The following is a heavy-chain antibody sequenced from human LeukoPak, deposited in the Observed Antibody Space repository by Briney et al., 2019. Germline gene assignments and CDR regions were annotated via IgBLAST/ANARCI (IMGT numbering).Heavy chain of an antibody. Sequence: ASVKVSCKASGYTFTGYYMHWVRQAPGQGLEWMGWINPNIGGTNYAQKFQGRVTMTRDTSISTAYMELSRLRSDGTGLYYRGGDCFYGYYVAHRFHPWGQGTLVTVSS. D-gene: IGHD4-17*01. CDR1: GYTFTGYY. J-gene: IGHJ5*02. V-gene: IGHV1-2*02. CDR3: GGDCFYGYYVAHRFHP. CDR2: INPNIGGT.